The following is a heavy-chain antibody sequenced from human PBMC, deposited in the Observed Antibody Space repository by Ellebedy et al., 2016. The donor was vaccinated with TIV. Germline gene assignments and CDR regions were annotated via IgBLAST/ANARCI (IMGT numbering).Heavy chain of an antibody. CDR1: GFTFSSYA. CDR2: ISYDGSNK. V-gene: IGHV3-30-3*01. D-gene: IGHD6-19*01. Sequence: GESLKISXAASGFTFSSYAMHWVRQAPGKGLEWVAVISYDGSNKYYADSVKGRFTISRDNSKNTLYLQMNSLRAEDTAVYYCARDRGSSGWYDYWGQGTLVTVSS. J-gene: IGHJ4*02. CDR3: ARDRGSSGWYDY.